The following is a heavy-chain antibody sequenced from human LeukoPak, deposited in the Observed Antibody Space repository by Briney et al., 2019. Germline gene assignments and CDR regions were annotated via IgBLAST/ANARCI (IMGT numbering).Heavy chain of an antibody. D-gene: IGHD3-10*01. Sequence: ETLSLTCAVYGGSFSGYYMSWVRQAPGKGLEWVSVIYGGGSTYYGDSVKGRFTISRDTSKNTVNLQMNSLRAEDTAVYYCASWPGAWYGEDSWGQGTLVTVSS. CDR2: IYGGGST. V-gene: IGHV3-53*01. CDR3: ASWPGAWYGEDS. CDR1: GGSFSGYY. J-gene: IGHJ4*02.